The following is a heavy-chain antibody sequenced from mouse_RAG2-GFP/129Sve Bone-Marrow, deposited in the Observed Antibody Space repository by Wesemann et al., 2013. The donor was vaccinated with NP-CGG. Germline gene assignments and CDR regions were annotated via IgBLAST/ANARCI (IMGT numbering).Heavy chain of an antibody. V-gene: IGHV5-6-4*01. CDR2: ISSGGSYT. CDR3: TRWLPLHPFDY. D-gene: IGHD2-2*01. Sequence: LEWVATISSGGSYTYYPDSVKGRFTISRDNAKNTLYLQMSSLKSEDTAMYYCTRWLPLHPFDYWGQGTTLTVSS. J-gene: IGHJ2*01.